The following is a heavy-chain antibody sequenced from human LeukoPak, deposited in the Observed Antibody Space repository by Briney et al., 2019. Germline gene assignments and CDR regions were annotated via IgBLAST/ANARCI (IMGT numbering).Heavy chain of an antibody. V-gene: IGHV1-69*04. CDR1: GGTFSSYA. J-gene: IGHJ5*02. CDR3: AQRQGIWFDP. D-gene: IGHD1-1*01. Sequence: ASVKVSCKASGGTFSSYAISWVRQAPGQGLEWMGRIIPILGIANYALKFQGRVTITADKSTSTAYMELSSLRSEDTAVYYCAQRQGIWFDPWGQGTLVTVSS. CDR2: IIPILGIA.